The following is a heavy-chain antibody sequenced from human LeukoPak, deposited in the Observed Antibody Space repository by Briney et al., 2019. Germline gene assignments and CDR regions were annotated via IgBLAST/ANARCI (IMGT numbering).Heavy chain of an antibody. V-gene: IGHV1-69*13. CDR2: IIPIFGTA. Sequence: ASVKVSCKASGGTVSRYPISWVRQAPGQGLEWMGGIIPIFGTANYAQKFQGRVTITADESTSTAYMELSSLRSEDTAVYYCARDRPGRYCSTVSCYSASPFAPWGQGTLVTVSS. J-gene: IGHJ5*02. D-gene: IGHD2-2*02. CDR3: ARDRPGRYCSTVSCYSASPFAP. CDR1: GGTVSRYP.